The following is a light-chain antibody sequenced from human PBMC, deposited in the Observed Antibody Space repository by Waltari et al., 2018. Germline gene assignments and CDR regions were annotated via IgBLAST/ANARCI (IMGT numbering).Light chain of an antibody. V-gene: IGKV1-12*01. CDR3: QQVDSFPLT. J-gene: IGKJ4*01. CDR1: EDIGTY. Sequence: TCRASEDIGTYLAWYQQKPGEAPQLLISAASILQSGVPSRFSGSGSGTDFTLTISSLLPEDFATYFCQQVDSFPLTFGGGTKVEVK. CDR2: AAS.